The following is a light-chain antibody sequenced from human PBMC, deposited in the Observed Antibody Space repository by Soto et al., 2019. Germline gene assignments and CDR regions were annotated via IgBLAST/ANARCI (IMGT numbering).Light chain of an antibody. Sequence: VLTQSPGILYLTPRERTTLPCRASQSVINNYLAWYQQKPGQAPKLLISGAYSRASGIPDRFSGSGSGTDFTLTIIRLEPEDFAVYYCQQYGTSPRTFGQGTKVDIK. V-gene: IGKV3-20*01. J-gene: IGKJ1*01. CDR2: GAY. CDR3: QQYGTSPRT. CDR1: QSVINNY.